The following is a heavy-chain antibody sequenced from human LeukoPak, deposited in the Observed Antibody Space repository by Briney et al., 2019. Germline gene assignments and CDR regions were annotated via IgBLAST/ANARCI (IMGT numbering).Heavy chain of an antibody. D-gene: IGHD6-19*01. CDR2: ISGSGGST. Sequence: GGSLRLSCAASGFTFSSYAMSWVRQAPGKGLEWVSAISGSGGSTYCADSVKGRFTISRDNSKNTLYLQMNSLRAEDTAVYYCAKDVESSGWYYDYWGQGTLVTVSS. CDR3: AKDVESSGWYYDY. CDR1: GFTFSSYA. J-gene: IGHJ4*02. V-gene: IGHV3-23*01.